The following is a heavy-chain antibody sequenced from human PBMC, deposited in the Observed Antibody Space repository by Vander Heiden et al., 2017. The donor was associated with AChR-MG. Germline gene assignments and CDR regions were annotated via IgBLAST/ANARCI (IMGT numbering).Heavy chain of an antibody. J-gene: IGHJ5*02. V-gene: IGHV1-8*01. CDR2: MNPNSGNT. D-gene: IGHD5-18*01. Sequence: QVQLVQSGAEVKNPGAPVQVSCTASGYTFTGYDINWVRQATGQGLEWMGWMNPNSGNTGYAQKFQVRVTMTRNTSISTAYMELSSLRSEDTAVYYCARGPWIQLWLGWFDPWGQGTLVTVSS. CDR1: GYTFTGYD. CDR3: ARGPWIQLWLGWFDP.